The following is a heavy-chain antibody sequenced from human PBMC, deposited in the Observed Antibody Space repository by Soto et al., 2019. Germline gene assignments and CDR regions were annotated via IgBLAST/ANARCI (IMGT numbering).Heavy chain of an antibody. CDR1: GFTFNTHA. CDR2: ISGSGGST. CDR3: AKDLLTTAPN. V-gene: IGHV3-23*01. J-gene: IGHJ4*02. D-gene: IGHD4-17*01. Sequence: GGSLRLSCAASGFTFNTHAMSWVRQAPGKGLEWVSTISGSGGSTYYADSVKGRFTISRGNSKNTLYLQMNSLRAEDTAVYYCAKDLLTTAPNWGQGTLVTVSS.